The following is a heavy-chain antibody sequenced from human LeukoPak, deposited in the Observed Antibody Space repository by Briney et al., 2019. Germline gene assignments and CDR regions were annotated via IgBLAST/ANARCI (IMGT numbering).Heavy chain of an antibody. CDR3: ARGKLEDGGYFDY. Sequence: SVKVSCKASGGTFSSYAISWVRQAPGQGLEWMGGIIPIFGTANYAQKFQGRVTITADESTSTAYMELSSLRSEGTAVYYCARGKLEDGGYFDYWGQGTLVTVSS. CDR1: GGTFSSYA. D-gene: IGHD1-1*01. CDR2: IIPIFGTA. J-gene: IGHJ4*02. V-gene: IGHV1-69*13.